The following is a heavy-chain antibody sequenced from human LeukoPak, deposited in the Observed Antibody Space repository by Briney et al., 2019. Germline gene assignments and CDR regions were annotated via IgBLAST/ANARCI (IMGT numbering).Heavy chain of an antibody. CDR3: ARQQQLGPYYNHYMDV. V-gene: IGHV1-69*01. CDR1: GYTFTSYA. J-gene: IGHJ6*03. D-gene: IGHD6-13*01. CDR2: IIPVFGTS. Sequence: SVKVSCKASGYTFTSYAISWVRQAPGQGLEWMGGIIPVFGTSNYAQKFQGRVTITADESTRTAYMELSSLRSEDTAVYYCARQQQLGPYYNHYMDVWGKGTTVTISS.